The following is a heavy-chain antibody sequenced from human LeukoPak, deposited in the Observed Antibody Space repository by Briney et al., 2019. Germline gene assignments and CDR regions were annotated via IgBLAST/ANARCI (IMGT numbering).Heavy chain of an antibody. CDR1: GFTFSDYS. J-gene: IGHJ5*02. V-gene: IGHV3-48*01. D-gene: IGHD2-2*02. CDR3: ARVGSVVPAALPHVAWFDP. CDR2: IGIDSGNT. Sequence: PGGSLRLSCAASGFTFSDYSMNWVRQAPGKGLEWISYIGIDSGNTNYADSVKGRFTISGDKAKNSLYLQMNSLRVEDTAVYYCARVGSVVPAALPHVAWFDPWGRGTLVTVSS.